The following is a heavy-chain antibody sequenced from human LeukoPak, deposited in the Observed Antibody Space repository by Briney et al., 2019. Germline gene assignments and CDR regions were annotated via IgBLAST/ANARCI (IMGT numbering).Heavy chain of an antibody. CDR3: ARSLYDSSGYYRD. J-gene: IGHJ4*02. D-gene: IGHD3-22*01. CDR2: INPNSGGT. V-gene: IGHV1-2*02. Sequence: GASVKVSCKASGYTFTGYYMHWVRQAPGQGLEWMGWINPNSGGTNYAQKFQGRVTMTRDTSISTAYMELSRLRSDDTAVYYCARSLYDSSGYYRDWGQGTLVTVSS. CDR1: GYTFTGYY.